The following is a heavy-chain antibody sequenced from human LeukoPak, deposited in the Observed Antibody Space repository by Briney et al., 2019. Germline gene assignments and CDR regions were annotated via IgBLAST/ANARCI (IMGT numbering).Heavy chain of an antibody. CDR2: INWNGGST. Sequence: PGGSLRLSCAASGFTFDDYGMSWVRQAPGKGLEWVSGINWNGGSTGYADSVKGRFTISRDNAKNSLYLQMNSLRAEDTALYYCAREIRRLTMVRGVSYYYYMDVWGKGTTVTVSS. CDR1: GFTFDDYG. J-gene: IGHJ6*03. V-gene: IGHV3-20*04. CDR3: AREIRRLTMVRGVSYYYYMDV. D-gene: IGHD3-10*01.